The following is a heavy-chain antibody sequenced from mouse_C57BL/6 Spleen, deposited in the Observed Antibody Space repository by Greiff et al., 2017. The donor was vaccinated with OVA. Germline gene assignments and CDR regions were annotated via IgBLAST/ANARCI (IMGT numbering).Heavy chain of an antibody. CDR2: INPNNGGT. CDR1: GYTFTDYY. V-gene: IGHV1-26*01. J-gene: IGHJ2*01. CDR3: GTGYFDY. Sequence: VQLQQSGPELVKPGASVKISCKASGYTFTDYYMNWVKQSHGKSLEWIGDINPNNGGTSYNQKFKGKATLTVDKSSSTAYMELRSLTSEDSAVYYCGTGYFDYWGQGTTLTVSS.